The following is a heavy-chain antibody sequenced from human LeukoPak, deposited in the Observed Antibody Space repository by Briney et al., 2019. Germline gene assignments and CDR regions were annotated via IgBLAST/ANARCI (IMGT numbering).Heavy chain of an antibody. V-gene: IGHV4-39*01. CDR2: ISNSGST. J-gene: IGHJ4*02. D-gene: IGHD3-10*01. CDR3: GSVDRGWFGVGDY. Sequence: SETLSLTCSVSGGSISSSTYSWGWVRQPPGEGLEWIGSISNSGSTYYNPSLKSRLTISVDTPKNQFSLKLTSVTAADTAVYYCGSVDRGWFGVGDYWGQGTLVTVS. CDR1: GGSISSSTYS.